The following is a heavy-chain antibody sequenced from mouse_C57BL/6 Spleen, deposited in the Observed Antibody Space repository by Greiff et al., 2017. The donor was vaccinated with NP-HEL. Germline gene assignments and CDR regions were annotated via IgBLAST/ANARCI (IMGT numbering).Heavy chain of an antibody. CDR1: GFTFSDYG. CDR2: ISSGSSTI. D-gene: IGHD3-2*02. CDR3: ARELRVRGWGAMDY. J-gene: IGHJ4*01. V-gene: IGHV5-17*01. Sequence: EVMLVESGGGLVKPGGSLKLSCAASGFTFSDYGMHWVRQAPEKGLEWVAYISSGSSTIYYADTVKGRFTISRDNAKNTLFLQMTSLRSEDTAMYYCARELRVRGWGAMDYWGQGTSVTVSS.